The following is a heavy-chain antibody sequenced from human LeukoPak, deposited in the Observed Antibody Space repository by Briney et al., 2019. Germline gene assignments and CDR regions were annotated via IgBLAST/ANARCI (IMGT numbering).Heavy chain of an antibody. Sequence: GVLRLSCTTSGFAFDDFAMSWVRQPAGKGGEWVGFIRRRAYGGAAEYAASVKGIFIISRDDSKGIAYLQMNSLKTEDTAVYYCSRNGLVDFDYWGQGSRVIVSP. V-gene: IGHV3-49*04. CDR1: GFAFDDFA. CDR2: IRRRAYGGAA. J-gene: IGHJ4*02. CDR3: SRNGLVDFDY.